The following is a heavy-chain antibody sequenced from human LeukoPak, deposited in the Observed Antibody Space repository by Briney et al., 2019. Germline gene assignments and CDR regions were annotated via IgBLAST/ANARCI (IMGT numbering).Heavy chain of an antibody. CDR1: GFTFSSYS. Sequence: GGSLRLSCAASGFTFSSYSMNWVRQAPGMGLERVATISGSGGATYYADFVKGRFIISRDNSKDTLYLQMNSLRAEDTAVYYCARDYVRYSSGWSLDYWGQGTLVTVSS. J-gene: IGHJ4*02. CDR3: ARDYVRYSSGWSLDY. V-gene: IGHV3-23*01. D-gene: IGHD6-19*01. CDR2: ISGSGGAT.